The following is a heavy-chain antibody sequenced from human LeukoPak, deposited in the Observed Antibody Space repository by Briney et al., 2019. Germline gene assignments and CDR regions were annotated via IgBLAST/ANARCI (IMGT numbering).Heavy chain of an antibody. CDR3: ARGGMRNGSVEDAFDI. V-gene: IGHV4-61*02. J-gene: IGHJ3*02. CDR2: IYASGST. D-gene: IGHD5-24*01. Sequence: SETLSLTCSVSGGSISSGSYYWSWIRQPAGQGLEWIGRIYASGSTNYKPSLKSRVTISLDTSKNQISLKLNSVTAADTAVYYCARGGMRNGSVEDAFDIWGLGTMVTVSS. CDR1: GGSISSGSYY.